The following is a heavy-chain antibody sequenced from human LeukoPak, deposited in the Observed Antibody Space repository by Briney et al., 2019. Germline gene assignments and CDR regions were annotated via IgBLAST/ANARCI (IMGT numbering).Heavy chain of an antibody. CDR1: GGSISSYY. V-gene: IGHV4-59*01. CDR3: ARTVCSSTSCWFDY. J-gene: IGHJ4*02. CDR2: IYYSGST. D-gene: IGHD2-2*01. Sequence: SETLSLTCTVSGGSISSYYWSWIRQPPGKGLEWIGYIYYSGSTNYNPSLKSRVTISVDTSKNQFSLKLSSVTAADTAVYHCARTVCSSTSCWFDYWGQGTLVTVSS.